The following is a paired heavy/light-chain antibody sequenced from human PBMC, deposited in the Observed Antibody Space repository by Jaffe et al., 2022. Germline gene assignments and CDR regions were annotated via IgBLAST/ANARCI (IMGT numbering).Heavy chain of an antibody. CDR1: GFTFSDSA. J-gene: IGHJ4*02. CDR3: TRGYSSGWYGAPFDY. V-gene: IGHV3-73*02. CDR2: IRSKANNYAT. Sequence: EVQLVESGGGLVQPGGSLKLSCAASGFTFSDSAMHWVRQASGKGLEWIGRIRSKANNYATVYAASMTGRFTISRDDSKNTAHLQMNSLKTEDTAVYFCTRGYSSGWYGAPFDYWGQGTLVTVSS. D-gene: IGHD6-19*01.
Light chain of an antibody. CDR2: GAS. CDR3: QQYGSSLFT. Sequence: EIVLTQSPGTLSLSPGERATLSCRASQSVSSNYLAWYQQKPGQAPRLLIYGASSRATGIPDRFSGSGSGTDFTLTISRLEPEDFAVYYCQQYGSSLFTFGPGTKVDI. J-gene: IGKJ3*01. V-gene: IGKV3-20*01. CDR1: QSVSSNY.